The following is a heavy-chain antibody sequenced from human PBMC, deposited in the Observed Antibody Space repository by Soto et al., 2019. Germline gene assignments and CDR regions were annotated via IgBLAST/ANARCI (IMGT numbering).Heavy chain of an antibody. D-gene: IGHD4-17*01. CDR1: GGSISSGGYY. J-gene: IGHJ6*02. V-gene: IGHV4-31*03. Sequence: SETLSLTCTVSGGSISSGGYYWSWIRQHPGKGLEWIGYIYYSGSTYYNPSLKSRVTISVDTSKNQFSLKLSSVTAADTAGYYCARVRLRTGYYYFYGMDVWGQGTTVTVSS. CDR2: IYYSGST. CDR3: ARVRLRTGYYYFYGMDV.